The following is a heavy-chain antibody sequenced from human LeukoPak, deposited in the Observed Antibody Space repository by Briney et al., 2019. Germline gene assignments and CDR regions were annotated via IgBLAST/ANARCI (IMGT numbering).Heavy chain of an antibody. CDR1: GFTFSSYS. D-gene: IGHD1-1*01. V-gene: IGHV3-21*01. CDR2: ISSSSSYI. CDR3: ARDPSFAPATGG. Sequence: GGSLRLSCAASGFTFSSYSMNWVRQAPGKGLEWVSSISSSSSYIYYADSVKGRFTISGDNAKNSLYLQMNSLRAEDTAVYYCARDPSFAPATGGWGQGTLVTVSS. J-gene: IGHJ4*02.